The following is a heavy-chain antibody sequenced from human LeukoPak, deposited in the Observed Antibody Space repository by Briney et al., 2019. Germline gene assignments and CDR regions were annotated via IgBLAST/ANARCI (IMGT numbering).Heavy chain of an antibody. D-gene: IGHD3-22*01. Sequence: ASVKVSCKVSGYTLTELSMHWVRQAPGKGLEWMGGFDPEDGETIYAQKFQGRVTMTEDTSTDTAYMELSSLRSEDTAVYYCARALYDSSGYYAVHFDYWGQGTLVTVSS. V-gene: IGHV1-24*01. CDR1: GYTLTELS. CDR2: FDPEDGET. J-gene: IGHJ4*02. CDR3: ARALYDSSGYYAVHFDY.